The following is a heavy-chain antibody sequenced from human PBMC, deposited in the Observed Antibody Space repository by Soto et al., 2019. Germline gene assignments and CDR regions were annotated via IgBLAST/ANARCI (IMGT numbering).Heavy chain of an antibody. V-gene: IGHV3-23*04. CDR2: ITGSGGTT. CDR3: ASVDFGAYIPPFAY. CDR1: GFTISSYA. Sequence: EVHLVESGGGLVQPGGSLRLSCAASGFTISSYAMSWVRQAPGKGLEWVSAITGSGGTTYYADSVKGRFTISRDNSKNTLYLQMDSLRAEDTAVYFCASVDFGAYIPPFAYWGQGTLVTVSS. J-gene: IGHJ4*02. D-gene: IGHD4-17*01.